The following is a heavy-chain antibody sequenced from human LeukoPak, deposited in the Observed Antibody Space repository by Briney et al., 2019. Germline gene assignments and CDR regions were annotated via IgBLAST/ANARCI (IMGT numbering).Heavy chain of an antibody. Sequence: SVKVSCKASGYTFISYDINWVRQAPGQGLEWMGGIIPIFGTANYAQKFQGRVTITADESTSTAYMELSSLRSEDTAVYYCARERDSSGYPDYWGQGTLVTVSS. CDR1: GYTFISYD. D-gene: IGHD3-22*01. CDR3: ARERDSSGYPDY. J-gene: IGHJ4*02. CDR2: IIPIFGTA. V-gene: IGHV1-69*13.